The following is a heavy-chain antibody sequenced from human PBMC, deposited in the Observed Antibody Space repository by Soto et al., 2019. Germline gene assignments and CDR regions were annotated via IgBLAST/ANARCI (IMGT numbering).Heavy chain of an antibody. D-gene: IGHD3-10*01. CDR3: ARDAISMVRGTNNWFDP. J-gene: IGHJ5*02. V-gene: IGHV3-23*01. CDR1: GFIFSDHA. Sequence: EVQLLESGGGLGQPGGSLRLSCEASGFIFSDHAMSWVRQAPGKGLEWVSAISGNGIATYYADSVKGRFTISRDNSKNTLYLQMNRLRADDTAVYYCARDAISMVRGTNNWFDPWGQGTLVTVSS. CDR2: ISGNGIAT.